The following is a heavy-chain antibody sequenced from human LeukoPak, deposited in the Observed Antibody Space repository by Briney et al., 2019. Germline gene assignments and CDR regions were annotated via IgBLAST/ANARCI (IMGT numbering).Heavy chain of an antibody. Sequence: PGGSLRLSCAASRFTFSSYWMSWVRRAPGKGLEWVANIRQDGSETYFVDSVKGRFTISRDNANNSLYMQMNSLRAEDTAVYYCARIVGHPDYWGQGTLVTVSS. CDR1: RFTFSSYW. CDR2: IRQDGSET. V-gene: IGHV3-7*02. D-gene: IGHD3-16*02. CDR3: ARIVGHPDY. J-gene: IGHJ4*02.